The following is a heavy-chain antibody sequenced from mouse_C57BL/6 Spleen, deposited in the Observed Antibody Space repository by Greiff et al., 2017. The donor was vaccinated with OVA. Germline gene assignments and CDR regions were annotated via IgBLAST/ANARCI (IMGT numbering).Heavy chain of an antibody. V-gene: IGHV1-80*01. CDR1: GYAFSSYW. J-gene: IGHJ2*01. CDR2: IYPGDGDT. CDR3: ASTPYDYDFDY. D-gene: IGHD2-4*01. Sequence: VQLQQSGAELVKPGASVKISCKASGYAFSSYWMNWVKQRPGKGLEWIGQIYPGDGDTNYNGKFKGKATLTADKSSSTAYMQLSSLTSEDSAVYFCASTPYDYDFDYWGQGTTLTVSS.